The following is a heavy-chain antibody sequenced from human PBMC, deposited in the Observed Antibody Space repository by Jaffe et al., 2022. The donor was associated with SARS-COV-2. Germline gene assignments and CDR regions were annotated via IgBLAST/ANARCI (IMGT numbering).Heavy chain of an antibody. Sequence: EVQLVESGGGLVQPGGSLRLSCAASGFTFSSYEMNWVRQAPGKGLEWVSYISSSGSTIYYADSVKGRFTISRDNAKNSLYLQMNSLRAEDTAVYYCARDRGGNAFDIWGQGTMVTVSS. D-gene: IGHD3-10*01. J-gene: IGHJ3*02. CDR2: ISSSGSTI. V-gene: IGHV3-48*03. CDR3: ARDRGGNAFDI. CDR1: GFTFSSYE.